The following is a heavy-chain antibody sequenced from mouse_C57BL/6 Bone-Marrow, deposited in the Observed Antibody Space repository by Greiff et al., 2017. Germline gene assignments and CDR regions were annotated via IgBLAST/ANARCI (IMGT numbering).Heavy chain of an antibody. J-gene: IGHJ3*01. V-gene: IGHV5-6*01. CDR1: GFTFSSYG. D-gene: IGHD1-1*01. Sequence: EVQRVESGGDLVKPGGSLKLSCAASGFTFSSYGMSWVRQTPDKRLEWVATISSGGSYTYYPDSVKGRFTISRDNAKNTLYLQMSSLKSEDTAMYYGASRITTVAYWGQGTLVTVSA. CDR2: ISSGGSYT. CDR3: ASRITTVAY.